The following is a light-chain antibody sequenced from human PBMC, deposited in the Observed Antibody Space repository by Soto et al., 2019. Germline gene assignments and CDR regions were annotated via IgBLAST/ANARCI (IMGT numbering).Light chain of an antibody. J-gene: IGLJ2*01. CDR2: DVS. CDR1: SSDVGGYNY. Sequence: QSALTQPASVSGSPGQSITISCTGTSSDVGGYNYVSWYQQHPGKAAKLMIYDVSNRPSGVSNRFSGSKSGNTASLAISGLQAEDEADYYCSSYTSSSLVFGGGTQLTVL. CDR3: SSYTSSSLV. V-gene: IGLV2-14*01.